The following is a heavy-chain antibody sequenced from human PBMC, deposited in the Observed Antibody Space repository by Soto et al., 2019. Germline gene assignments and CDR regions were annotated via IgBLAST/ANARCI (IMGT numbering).Heavy chain of an antibody. CDR3: ARDYFDSSDYTTNWFDP. Sequence: SETLSLTCSVSGDSISNSRFYWAWIRQPPGEGLEWIGSIYHTGNAYYNTSLKSRVTIFVDTSKNQFSLKLTSVTAADTALYYCARDYFDSSDYTTNWFDPWGQGALVTVSS. CDR1: GDSISNSRFY. CDR2: IYHTGNA. D-gene: IGHD3-22*01. V-gene: IGHV4-39*01. J-gene: IGHJ5*02.